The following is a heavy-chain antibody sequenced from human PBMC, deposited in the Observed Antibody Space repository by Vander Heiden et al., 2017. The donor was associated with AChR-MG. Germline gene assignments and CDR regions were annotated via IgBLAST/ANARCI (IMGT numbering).Heavy chain of an antibody. CDR2: IYHSGST. CDR1: GGSISSRNW. V-gene: IGHV4-4*02. D-gene: IGHD3-22*01. CDR3: ARGYYDSSGYYLDY. Sequence: QVQLQASGPGLVKPSGTLSLTCAVSGGSISSRNWWSWVRQPPGRGLEWIGEIYHSGSTNYNPSLKSRVTISVDKSKNQFSLKLSSVTAADTAVYYCARGYYDSSGYYLDYWGQGTLVTVSS. J-gene: IGHJ4*02.